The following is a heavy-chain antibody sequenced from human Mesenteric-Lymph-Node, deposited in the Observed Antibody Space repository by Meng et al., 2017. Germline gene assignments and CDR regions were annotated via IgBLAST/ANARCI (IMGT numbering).Heavy chain of an antibody. V-gene: IGHV4-30-4*01. J-gene: IGHJ2*01. Sequence: QVHVQEPVPGLGKPSPTLSLTCTVSGGSISSSDYYWSWIRQPPGKGLELIGHIYYSGSTSYNPSLKSRVTISVDTSNNQFSLKLSSVTAADTAVYYCARVGWRQWSFDLWGRGTLVTVSS. CDR2: IYYSGST. CDR1: GGSISSSDYY. CDR3: ARVGWRQWSFDL. D-gene: IGHD5-18*01.